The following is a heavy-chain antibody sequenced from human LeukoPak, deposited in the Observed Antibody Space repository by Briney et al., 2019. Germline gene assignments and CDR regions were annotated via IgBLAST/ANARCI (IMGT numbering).Heavy chain of an antibody. J-gene: IGHJ4*02. D-gene: IGHD3-22*01. CDR2: ISSSSSYI. Sequence: GGSLRLSCGASGFTFSSYSMNWVRQAPGKGLEWVSSISSSSSYIYYADSVKGRFTISRDNAKNSLCLQMNSLRAEDTAVYYCARPNYYDSSGYQYWGQGTLVTVSS. V-gene: IGHV3-21*01. CDR3: ARPNYYDSSGYQY. CDR1: GFTFSSYS.